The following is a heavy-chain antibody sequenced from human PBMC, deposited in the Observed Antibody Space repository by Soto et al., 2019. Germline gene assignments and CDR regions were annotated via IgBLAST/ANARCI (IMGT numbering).Heavy chain of an antibody. D-gene: IGHD3-10*01. Sequence: GGSLRLSCAASGFTFSSYSMNWVRQAPGKGLVWVSRVHSSSTTTSYADSVKGRFTISRDNARNTVSLQMSSLRAEDTAIYYCARGDRGGFDLWGHGTVVTVSS. CDR2: VHSSSTTT. J-gene: IGHJ3*01. CDR1: GFTFSSYS. CDR3: ARGDRGGFDL. V-gene: IGHV3-74*01.